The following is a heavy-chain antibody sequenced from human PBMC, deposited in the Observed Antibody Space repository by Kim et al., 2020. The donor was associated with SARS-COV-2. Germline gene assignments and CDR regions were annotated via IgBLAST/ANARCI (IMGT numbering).Heavy chain of an antibody. J-gene: IGHJ4*01. Sequence: GGSLRLFCAASGFTFSSFSMRWVRQAPGKGLEWVADIRQDGSDKKYVDSVKGRFTISRDNAKNSLYLQMNSLTVDDTAVYYCVIDASAQRGIDGFDYWS. V-gene: IGHV3-7*01. CDR3: VIDASAQRGIDGFDY. CDR1: GFTFSSFS. D-gene: IGHD7-27*01. CDR2: IRQDGSDK.